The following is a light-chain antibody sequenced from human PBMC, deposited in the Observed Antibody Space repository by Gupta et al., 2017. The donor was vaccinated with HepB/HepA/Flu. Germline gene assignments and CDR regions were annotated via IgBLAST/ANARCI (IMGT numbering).Light chain of an antibody. CDR3: QAWDSSTAWV. J-gene: IGLJ2*01. CDR2: QDS. CDR1: KVGDKY. V-gene: IGLV3-1*01. Sequence: SYELTQPPSVSVSPGQTASLTCSGDKVGDKYACWYQQKPGQSPVLVIYQDSKRPSGIPERFSGSNSGNTATLTISGTHAMDEADYYCQAWDSSTAWVFGGGTKLTVL.